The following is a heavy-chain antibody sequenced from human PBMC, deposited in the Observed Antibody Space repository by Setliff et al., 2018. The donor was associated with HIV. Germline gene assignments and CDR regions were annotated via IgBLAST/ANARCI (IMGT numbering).Heavy chain of an antibody. Sequence: PSETLSLTCTVFGGSTFYWSWIRQPAGKGLEWIGHIDTSGSTNYNPSLKSRVTISVDTSKSQFSLNVNSVTAADTAVYYCARTLGVATDGDYGQVIYYPYMDVWGKGATVTVSS. CDR2: IDTSGST. J-gene: IGHJ6*03. D-gene: IGHD4-17*01. CDR1: GGSTFY. CDR3: ARTLGVATDGDYGQVIYYPYMDV. V-gene: IGHV4-4*07.